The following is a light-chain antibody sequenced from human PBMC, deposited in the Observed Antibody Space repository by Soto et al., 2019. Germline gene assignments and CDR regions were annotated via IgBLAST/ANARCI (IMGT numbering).Light chain of an antibody. J-gene: IGKJ2*01. CDR3: QKYNSAPPYT. V-gene: IGKV1-27*01. CDR2: AAS. Sequence: DIQMTQSPSSLSASVGDRVTITCRASQGISNYLAWYQQKPGKVPKLLIYAASTLQSGVPSRFSGSGSGPDFTLTISSLQPEDVATYYCQKYNSAPPYTFGQGTKLEIK. CDR1: QGISNY.